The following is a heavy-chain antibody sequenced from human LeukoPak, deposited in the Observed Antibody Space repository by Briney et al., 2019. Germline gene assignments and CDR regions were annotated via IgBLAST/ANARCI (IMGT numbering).Heavy chain of an antibody. CDR1: GGSFSGYY. CDR3: AGGRKQVGFLTRPTTCYMDV. D-gene: IGHD6-13*01. V-gene: IGHV4-34*01. Sequence: SETLSLTCAVYGGSFSGYYWSWIRQPPGKGLECVGEIHHSGSTNYNPSLKSRVTLSVDTSTNQFSLKLSSVTAADTAVYYCAGGRKQVGFLTRPTTCYMDVWGKGTTVTVSS. CDR2: IHHSGST. J-gene: IGHJ6*03.